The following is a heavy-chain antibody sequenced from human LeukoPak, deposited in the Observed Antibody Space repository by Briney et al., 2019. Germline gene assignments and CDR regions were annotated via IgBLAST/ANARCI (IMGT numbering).Heavy chain of an antibody. CDR1: GYTFTSYY. Sequence: ASVKVSCKASGYTFTSYYMHWVRQAPGQGLEWMGIINPSGGSTSYAQKFQGRVTITRNTSISTAYMELSSLRSEDTAVYYCARGSGGSGYYLDYWGQGTLVTVSS. J-gene: IGHJ4*02. V-gene: IGHV1-46*01. CDR2: INPSGGST. D-gene: IGHD3-22*01. CDR3: ARGSGGSGYYLDY.